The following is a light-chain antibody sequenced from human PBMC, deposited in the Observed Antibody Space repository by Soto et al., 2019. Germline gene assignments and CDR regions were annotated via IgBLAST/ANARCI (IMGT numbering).Light chain of an antibody. CDR3: GTWDSSMSVVV. CDR1: KSNIVNNY. CDR2: DNI. J-gene: IGLJ1*01. V-gene: IGLV1-51*01. Sequence: QSLVTHPPSVSTAPGHKVTISCSGSKSNIVNNYVSWYQQLPVTGPKLFIYDNIYRPSGIPDRFSGSKSGTSATLGITGLQNGDDADYYCGTWDSSMSVVVFGTWTKAPV.